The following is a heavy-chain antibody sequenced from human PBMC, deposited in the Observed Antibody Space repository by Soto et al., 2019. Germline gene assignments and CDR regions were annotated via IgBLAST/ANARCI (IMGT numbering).Heavy chain of an antibody. J-gene: IGHJ6*03. CDR1: GRTLSEIS. D-gene: IGHD3-16*01. CDR3: ATDEGDSFNLNYHYMDV. CDR2: FDPEYGKT. Sequence: QVQLVQSGAEVKKPGASVKVSCKVSGRTLSEISIHWVRQAPGRGPEWMGGFDPEYGKTTYAQKFQGRFTMTEDTSTDTDYMELSSLRSDDTAVYYCATDEGDSFNLNYHYMDVWGKGTTVTVSS. V-gene: IGHV1-24*01.